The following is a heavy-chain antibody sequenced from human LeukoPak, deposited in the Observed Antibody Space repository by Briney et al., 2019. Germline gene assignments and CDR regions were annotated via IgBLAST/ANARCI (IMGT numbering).Heavy chain of an antibody. CDR3: AREGGSYYHWFDP. Sequence: SETLSPTCTVSGGSISSSSYYWGWIRQPPGKGLEWIGNIFYSGSTNYNPSLKSRVTISLDTSKNQFSLRLTSVSAADTAVYYCAREGGSYYHWFDPWGQGTLVTVSS. J-gene: IGHJ5*02. V-gene: IGHV4-61*01. CDR2: IFYSGST. D-gene: IGHD1-26*01. CDR1: GGSISSSSYY.